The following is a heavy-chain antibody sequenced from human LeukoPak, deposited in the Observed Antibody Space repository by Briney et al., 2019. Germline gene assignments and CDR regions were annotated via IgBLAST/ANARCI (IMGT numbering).Heavy chain of an antibody. CDR1: GFSFQYYW. J-gene: IGHJ4*02. CDR3: VRGGWELDY. V-gene: IGHV3-7*01. D-gene: IGHD4-23*01. CDR2: IKEDGTQK. Sequence: GGALRLSCAASGFSFQYYWMAWVRQAPGMGLEWVAHIKEDGTQKFYVDSVRGRFTISKDDARNALYLQMNSLRDEDTAIYYCVRGGWELDYWGQGTLVIVSS.